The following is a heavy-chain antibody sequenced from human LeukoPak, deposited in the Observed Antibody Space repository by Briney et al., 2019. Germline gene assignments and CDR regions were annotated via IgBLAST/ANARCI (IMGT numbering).Heavy chain of an antibody. CDR3: AKEQAAAGGFQH. D-gene: IGHD6-13*01. CDR1: GFTFDDYA. V-gene: IGHV3-9*01. Sequence: GGSLRLSCAASGFTFDDYAMHWVRRAPGKGLEWVSVISWNSGSIGYADSVKGRFTISRDNAKNSLYLQMNSLRAEDTALYYCAKEQAAAGGFQHWGQGTLVTVSS. CDR2: ISWNSGSI. J-gene: IGHJ1*01.